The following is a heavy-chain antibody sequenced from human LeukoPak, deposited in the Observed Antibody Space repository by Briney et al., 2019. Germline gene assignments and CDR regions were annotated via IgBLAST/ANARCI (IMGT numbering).Heavy chain of an antibody. CDR2: IYTSGTT. CDR1: GGSIRNTF. J-gene: IGHJ4*02. D-gene: IGHD6-6*01. CDR3: ARHRAYSSSSPFDY. V-gene: IGHV4-4*07. Sequence: SETLSLTCSVSGGSIRNTFWSWIRQPPGKGLEWIGRIYTSGTTDYNPSLRSRVTMSVDTSRNQFSLKLTSVTAADTAVYYCARHRAYSSSSPFDYWGQGTLVTVSS.